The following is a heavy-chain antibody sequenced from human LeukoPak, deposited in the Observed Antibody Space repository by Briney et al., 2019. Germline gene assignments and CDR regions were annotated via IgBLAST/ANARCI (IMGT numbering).Heavy chain of an antibody. CDR3: ARDSYYYGSGSYPRY. J-gene: IGHJ4*02. V-gene: IGHV4-4*07. D-gene: IGHD3-10*01. CDR2: IYTSGST. Sequence: SETLSLTCTVSGGSISSYYWSWIRQPAGKGLEWIGRIYTSGSTNYNPSLKSRVTMSVDTSKNQFSLKLSSVTAADTAVYYCARDSYYYGSGSYPRYWGQGTQVTVSS. CDR1: GGSISSYY.